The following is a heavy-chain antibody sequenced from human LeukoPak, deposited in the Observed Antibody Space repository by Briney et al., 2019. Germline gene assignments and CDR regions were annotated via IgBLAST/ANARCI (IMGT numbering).Heavy chain of an antibody. J-gene: IGHJ6*02. CDR1: GGSISSSSYY. CDR2: IYYSGST. CDR3: ARVGSGPYGMDV. D-gene: IGHD3-10*01. V-gene: IGHV4-39*07. Sequence: PSETLSLTCTVSGGSISSSSYYWGWIRQPPGKGLEWIGSIYYSGSTSYNPSLKSRVTISVDTSKNQFSLKLSSVTAADTAVYYCARVGSGPYGMDVWGQGTTVTVSS.